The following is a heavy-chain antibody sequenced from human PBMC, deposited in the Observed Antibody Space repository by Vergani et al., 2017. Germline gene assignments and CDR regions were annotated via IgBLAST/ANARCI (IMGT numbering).Heavy chain of an antibody. CDR2: IDPSGGST. V-gene: IGHV1-46*01. CDR1: GYTFTNYY. CDR3: ARDLVSPSTYDFWSGWARGYYYYYMDV. Sequence: QVQLVQSGAEVKKPGASVKVSCKASGYTFTNYYMHWVRQAPGQGLEWMGVIDPSGGSTSYAQRFQGRVTMPRDTSTSTAYMELSSLRSEDTAVYYCARDLVSPSTYDFWSGWARGYYYYYMDVWGKGTTVTVSS. D-gene: IGHD3-3*01. J-gene: IGHJ6*03.